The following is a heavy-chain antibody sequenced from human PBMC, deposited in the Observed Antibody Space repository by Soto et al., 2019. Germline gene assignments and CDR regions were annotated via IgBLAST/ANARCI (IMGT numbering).Heavy chain of an antibody. Sequence: GGSLRLSCAASGSTSSDYYLSWIRQAPGKGLEWVSYISSSGTTIYYADSVKGRFTISRDNAKNSLYLQMNSLRAEDTAVYYCAGGEMATISFDYWGQGTLVTVSS. D-gene: IGHD5-12*01. V-gene: IGHV3-11*01. J-gene: IGHJ4*02. CDR3: AGGEMATISFDY. CDR1: GSTSSDYY. CDR2: ISSSGTTI.